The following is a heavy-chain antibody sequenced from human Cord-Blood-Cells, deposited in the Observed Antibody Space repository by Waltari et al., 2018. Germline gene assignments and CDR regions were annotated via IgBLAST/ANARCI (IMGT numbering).Heavy chain of an antibody. V-gene: IGHV1-2*02. D-gene: IGHD6-13*01. Sequence: QVQLVQSGAEVKTPGASVKVSCKASGYTFPGYSLHLVRHAPGQGLEWMGWINPNSGGTNYAQKFQGRVTMTRDTSISTAYMELSRLRSDDTAVYYCASLSIAAAGTLLFDYWGQGTLVTVSS. J-gene: IGHJ4*02. CDR3: ASLSIAAAGTLLFDY. CDR2: INPNSGGT. CDR1: GYTFPGYS.